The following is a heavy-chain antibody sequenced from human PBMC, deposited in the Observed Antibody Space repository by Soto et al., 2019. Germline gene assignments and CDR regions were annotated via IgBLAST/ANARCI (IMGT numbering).Heavy chain of an antibody. CDR2: ISGSGGST. J-gene: IGHJ4*02. V-gene: IGHV3-23*01. CDR3: AKDRDYYDSSGYYIHPFDY. CDR1: GFPFSSYA. Sequence: GGSLSLSCAASGFPFSSYAMSWVRQAPGKGLEWVSAISGSGGSTYYADSVKGRFTISRDNSKNTLYLQMNSLRAEDTAVYYCAKDRDYYDSSGYYIHPFDYWGQGTLVTVSS. D-gene: IGHD3-22*01.